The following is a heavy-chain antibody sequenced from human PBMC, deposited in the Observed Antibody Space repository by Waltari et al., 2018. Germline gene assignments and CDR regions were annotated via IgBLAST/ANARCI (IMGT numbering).Heavy chain of an antibody. CDR3: ARGHNVLRFLEWLNGAFDI. V-gene: IGHV1-69*14. CDR1: GGTFSSYA. D-gene: IGHD3-3*01. CDR2: IIPSCGTA. Sequence: QVQLVQSGAEVKKPGSSVKVSCKASGGTFSSYAISWVRQAPGQGLEWMGGIIPSCGTANYAQKFQGRVTITADKSTSTAYMELSSLRSEDTAVYYCARGHNVLRFLEWLNGAFDIWGQGTMVTVSS. J-gene: IGHJ3*02.